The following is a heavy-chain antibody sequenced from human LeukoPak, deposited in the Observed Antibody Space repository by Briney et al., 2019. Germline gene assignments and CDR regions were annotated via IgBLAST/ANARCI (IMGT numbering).Heavy chain of an antibody. CDR2: MNPKSGNT. D-gene: IGHD3-10*01. CDR1: GYTFSSDD. J-gene: IGHJ5*02. Sequence: ASVKVSCKASGYTFSSDDINWVRQAPGQGLEWMGWMNPKSGNTGYAQKFLGRGTMTRTTSISTAYMELSRLRSEDTALYYCARGRVFPGVAPRQVWFDPWGEGTPVTVSS. V-gene: IGHV1-8*02. CDR3: ARGRVFPGVAPRQVWFDP.